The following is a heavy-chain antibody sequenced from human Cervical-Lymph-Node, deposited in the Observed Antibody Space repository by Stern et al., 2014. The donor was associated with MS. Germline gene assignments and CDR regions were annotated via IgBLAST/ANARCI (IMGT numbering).Heavy chain of an antibody. J-gene: IGHJ1*01. CDR1: GDTFASYP. V-gene: IGHV1-46*03. D-gene: IGHD4-17*01. Sequence: MQLVESGSEVKKPGASVKVSCKASGDTFASYPIHWLRQAPGQGFVWMGIVNPTDGRTTYAQTFKGRVTLTRDTSTRTVYMELSSLRTEDTAMYFCANPLPYANWGQGTRVTVSS. CDR3: ANPLPYAN. CDR2: VNPTDGRT.